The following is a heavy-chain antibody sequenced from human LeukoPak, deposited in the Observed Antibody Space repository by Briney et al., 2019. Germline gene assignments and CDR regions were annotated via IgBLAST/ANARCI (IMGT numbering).Heavy chain of an antibody. CDR1: GFTLSSYW. J-gene: IGHJ3*02. CDR3: ARPYNDSSGYKGALDI. Sequence: GGSLRLSCAASGFTLSSYWMHWVRQGPGKGLVWVSRINRDGSSTSYGDSVKGRFTISRDNAKNTLYLQMNNLRAEDTAVYYCARPYNDSSGYKGALDIWGQGTMATVPS. V-gene: IGHV3-74*01. D-gene: IGHD3-22*01. CDR2: INRDGSST.